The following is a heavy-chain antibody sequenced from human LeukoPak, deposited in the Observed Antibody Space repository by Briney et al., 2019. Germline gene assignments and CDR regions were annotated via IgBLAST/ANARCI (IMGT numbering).Heavy chain of an antibody. J-gene: IGHJ5*02. CDR3: AKEVGGSYYPKNNWFDP. Sequence: GGSLRLSCAASGFTFSSYAMSWVRQAPGKGLEWVSAISGSGGSTYYADSVKGRFTISRDNSKNTLYLQMNSLRAEDTAVYYCAKEVGGSYYPKNNWFDPWGQGTLVTVSS. V-gene: IGHV3-23*01. D-gene: IGHD1-26*01. CDR1: GFTFSSYA. CDR2: ISGSGGST.